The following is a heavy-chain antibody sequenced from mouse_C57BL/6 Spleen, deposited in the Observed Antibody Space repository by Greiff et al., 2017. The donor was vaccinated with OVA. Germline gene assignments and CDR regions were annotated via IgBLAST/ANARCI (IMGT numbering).Heavy chain of an antibody. CDR2: ISSGSSTI. J-gene: IGHJ2*01. V-gene: IGHV5-17*01. CDR1: GFTFSDYG. CDR3: ARRDSTSWGIDY. Sequence: EVKVVESGGGLVKPGGSLKLSCAASGFTFSDYGMHWVRQAPEKGLEWVAYISSGSSTIYYADTVKGRFTISRDNAKNTLCLQMTSLRSEDTAMYYCARRDSTSWGIDYWGQGTTLTVSS. D-gene: IGHD2-1*01.